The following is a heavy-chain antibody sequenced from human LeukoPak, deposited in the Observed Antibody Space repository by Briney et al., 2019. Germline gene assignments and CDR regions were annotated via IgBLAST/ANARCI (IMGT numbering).Heavy chain of an antibody. CDR2: ISAYNGNT. CDR3: ARAFFSDYDILTGYYQTLWFDP. Sequence: GSSVKVSCKASGGTFSSYAISWVRQAPGQGLEWMGWISAYNGNTNYAQKLQGRVTMTTDTSTSTAYMELRSLRSDDTAVYYCARAFFSDYDILTGYYQTLWFDPWGQGTLVTVSS. CDR1: GGTFSSYA. J-gene: IGHJ5*02. V-gene: IGHV1-18*01. D-gene: IGHD3-9*01.